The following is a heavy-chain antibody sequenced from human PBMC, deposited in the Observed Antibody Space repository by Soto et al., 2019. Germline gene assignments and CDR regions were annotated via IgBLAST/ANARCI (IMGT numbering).Heavy chain of an antibody. V-gene: IGHV4-61*01. D-gene: IGHD1-26*01. Sequence: SETLSLTCTVSGAPVSSETHFWTWIRQPPGKGLEWIGYMYYSGITNSNPALKSRVTLSVDRSRNQFSLSLNSVTAADTAVYYCAREDMSGTYYFDHWGPGTQVTVSS. CDR2: MYYSGIT. CDR1: GAPVSSETHF. J-gene: IGHJ4*02. CDR3: AREDMSGTYYFDH.